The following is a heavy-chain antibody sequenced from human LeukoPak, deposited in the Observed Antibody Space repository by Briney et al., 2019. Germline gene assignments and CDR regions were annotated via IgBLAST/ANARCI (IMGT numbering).Heavy chain of an antibody. CDR3: ARSPCGGDCYSSANWFDP. D-gene: IGHD2-21*02. CDR1: GGSISSGDYY. Sequence: PSETLSLTCTVSGGSISSGDYYWSWIRQPPGKGLEWIGYIYYSGSTYYNPSLKSRVTISVDTSKNQFSLKLSSVTAADTAVYYCARSPCGGDCYSSANWFDPWGQGTLVTVSS. J-gene: IGHJ5*02. CDR2: IYYSGST. V-gene: IGHV4-30-4*01.